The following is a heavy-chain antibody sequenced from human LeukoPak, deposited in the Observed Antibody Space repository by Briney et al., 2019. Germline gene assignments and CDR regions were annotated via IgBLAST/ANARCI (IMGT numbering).Heavy chain of an antibody. D-gene: IGHD1-26*01. CDR1: GYTFTSYG. V-gene: IGHV1-18*01. Sequence: ASVKVSCKASGYTFTSYGISWVRQAPGQGLEWMGWISAYNGNTNYAQKFQGRVTMTEDTSTDTAYMELSSLRSEDTAVYYCATDVGGSYYGAFDIWGQGTMVTVSS. J-gene: IGHJ3*02. CDR3: ATDVGGSYYGAFDI. CDR2: ISAYNGNT.